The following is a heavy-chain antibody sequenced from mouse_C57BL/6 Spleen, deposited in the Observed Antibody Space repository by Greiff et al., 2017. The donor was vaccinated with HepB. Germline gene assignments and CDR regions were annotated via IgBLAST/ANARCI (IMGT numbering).Heavy chain of an antibody. V-gene: IGHV1-69*01. Sequence: VKLQQPGAELVMPGASVKLSCKASGYTFTSYWMHWVKQRPGQGLEWIGEIDPSDSYTNYNQKFKGKSTLTVDKSSSTAYMQLSSLTAEDSAVYYCARDRGDYWGQGTTLTVSS. CDR2: IDPSDSYT. J-gene: IGHJ2*01. CDR3: ARDRGDY. CDR1: GYTFTSYW.